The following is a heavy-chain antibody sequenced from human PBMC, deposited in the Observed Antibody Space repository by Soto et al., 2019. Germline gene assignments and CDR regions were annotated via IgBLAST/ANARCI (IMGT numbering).Heavy chain of an antibody. J-gene: IGHJ5*02. V-gene: IGHV1-24*01. CDR3: AKTMARLGGYDMNRLAP. CDR1: GSTLTELS. Sequence: ASVKVSCKVSGSTLTELSIHWVRQAPGKGLEWMGGFDPEDGSTMYAQRFQGRLTMTEDTSTDTAYMQMNSLRVEDTAVYYCAKTMARLGGYDMNRLAPWGQGTMVTVSS. CDR2: FDPEDGST. D-gene: IGHD5-12*01.